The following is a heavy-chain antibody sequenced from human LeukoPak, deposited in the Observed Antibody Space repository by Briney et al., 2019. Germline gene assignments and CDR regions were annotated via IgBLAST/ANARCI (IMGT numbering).Heavy chain of an antibody. Sequence: GASVKVSCKASGYTFTNYGISWVRQAPEQGLEWMGWISIYNGNTDYAQKLRGRVTMTTDTSTSTAYMELRSLRSDDTAVYYCARITYDFWSGYYMPDDPWGQGTLVTVSS. V-gene: IGHV1-18*01. CDR3: ARITYDFWSGYYMPDDP. J-gene: IGHJ5*02. D-gene: IGHD3-3*01. CDR2: ISIYNGNT. CDR1: GYTFTNYG.